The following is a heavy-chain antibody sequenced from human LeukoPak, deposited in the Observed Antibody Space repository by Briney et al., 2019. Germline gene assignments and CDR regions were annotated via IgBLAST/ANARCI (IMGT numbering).Heavy chain of an antibody. Sequence: SETLSLTCTVSGYTISSGYYWGWIRQTPGKGLEWIGSFYYRGNTYYNPSLKSRVTVSVDTSKNQFSLKLSSVTAADTAVYYCARAEEFDYVWGSYRYNAFDIWGQGTMVTVSS. CDR1: GYTISSGYY. V-gene: IGHV4-38-2*02. CDR3: ARAEEFDYVWGSYRYNAFDI. CDR2: FYYRGNT. D-gene: IGHD3-16*02. J-gene: IGHJ3*02.